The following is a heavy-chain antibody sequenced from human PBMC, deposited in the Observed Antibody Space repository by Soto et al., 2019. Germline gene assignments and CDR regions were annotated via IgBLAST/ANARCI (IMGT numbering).Heavy chain of an antibody. D-gene: IGHD3-10*02. CDR3: ARRGCCSREYYYVIYV. CDR2: IYPGDSDT. CDR1: GYSFTSYW. V-gene: IGHV5-51*01. J-gene: IGHJ6*02. Sequence: GESLKISCKGSGYSFTSYWIGWVRQMPGKGLEWMGIIYPGDSDTRYSPSFQGQVTISADKSISTAYLQWSSLKASDTAMYYCARRGCCSREYYYVIYVCAQGSKVPVSS.